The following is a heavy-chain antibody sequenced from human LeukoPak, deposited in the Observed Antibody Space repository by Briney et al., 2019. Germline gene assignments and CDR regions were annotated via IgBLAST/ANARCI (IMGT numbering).Heavy chain of an antibody. CDR3: ARDSPNFVRGYSYGKAFDI. Sequence: SVKVSCKASGGTFSSYAISWVRQAPGQGLEWMGRIIPIFGTANYAQKFQGRVTITTDESTSTAYMELSSLRSEDTAVYYCARDSPNFVRGYSYGKAFDIWGQGTMVTVSS. CDR2: IIPIFGTA. J-gene: IGHJ3*02. CDR1: GGTFSSYA. V-gene: IGHV1-69*05. D-gene: IGHD5-18*01.